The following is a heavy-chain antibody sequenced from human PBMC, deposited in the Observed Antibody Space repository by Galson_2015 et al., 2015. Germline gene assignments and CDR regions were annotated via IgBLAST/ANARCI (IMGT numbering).Heavy chain of an antibody. D-gene: IGHD3-3*01. J-gene: IGHJ5*01. Sequence: SETLSLTCAVYGGSFSGYYWSWIRQPPGKGLEWIGEINHSGSTNYNPSLKSRVTISVDTSKNQFSLKLSSVTAADTAVYYCARGRTEYYDFWSGYLCYNRNWFDTW. CDR1: GGSFSGYY. CDR2: INHSGST. V-gene: IGHV4-34*01. CDR3: ARGRTEYYDFWSGYLCYNRNWFDT.